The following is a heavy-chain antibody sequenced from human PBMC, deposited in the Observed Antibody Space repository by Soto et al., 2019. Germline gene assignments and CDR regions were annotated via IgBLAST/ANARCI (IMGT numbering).Heavy chain of an antibody. Sequence: PGGSLRLSCAASGFTFSAYYMSWIRQAPGKGLEWVSHISSRSSYTNYADSVKGRFTISRDNAKNTLYLQMNRLRADDTAVYYCARDHSLGGYSYGKFDCWRQGTLVTVSS. CDR3: ARDHSLGGYSYGKFDC. J-gene: IGHJ4*02. D-gene: IGHD5-18*01. V-gene: IGHV3-11*06. CDR1: GFTFSAYY. CDR2: ISSRSSYT.